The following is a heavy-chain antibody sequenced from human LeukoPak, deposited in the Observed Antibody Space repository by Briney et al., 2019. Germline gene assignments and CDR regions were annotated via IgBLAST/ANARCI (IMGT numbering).Heavy chain of an antibody. J-gene: IGHJ5*02. D-gene: IGHD2-2*02. CDR1: GGSFSGYY. Sequence: SETLSLTCAVYGGSFSGYYWSWIRQPPGKGLEWIGEINHSGSTNYNPSLKSRVTISVDTSKNQFSLKLSSVTAADTAVYYCARGLRGYCSSTSCYRKGGWFDPWGQGTLVTVSS. CDR3: ARGLRGYCSSTSCYRKGGWFDP. V-gene: IGHV4-34*01. CDR2: INHSGST.